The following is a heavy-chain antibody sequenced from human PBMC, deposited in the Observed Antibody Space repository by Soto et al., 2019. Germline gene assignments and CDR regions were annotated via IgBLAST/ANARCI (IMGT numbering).Heavy chain of an antibody. V-gene: IGHV3-23*01. CDR1: GFTFSDYA. CDR3: AKMGRDAYKPLDS. J-gene: IGHJ4*02. CDR2: ISASGYST. Sequence: EVQLLESGGGLVQPGESLRLSCAASGFTFSDYAMGWVRQAPGKGLEWVSSISASGYSTYYADSVKGRFTISRDTSKNTLYPQTTCLRAEDTAMYYCAKMGRDAYKPLDSWGQGSLVAVSS. D-gene: IGHD3-16*01.